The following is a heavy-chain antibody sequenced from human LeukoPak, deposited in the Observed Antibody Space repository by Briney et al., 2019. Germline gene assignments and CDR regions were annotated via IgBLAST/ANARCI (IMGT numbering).Heavy chain of an antibody. CDR1: GFTFSSYS. V-gene: IGHV3-21*01. CDR2: ISSSSSYI. D-gene: IGHD2-21*01. Sequence: GGSLRLSCAASGFTFSSYSMNWVRQAPGKGLEWVSSISSSSSYIYYADSVKGRFTISRDNAKNSLYLQMNSLRAEDTAVYYCARVPGLNVFLPYYMDVWGKGTTVTISS. CDR3: ARVPGLNVFLPYYMDV. J-gene: IGHJ6*03.